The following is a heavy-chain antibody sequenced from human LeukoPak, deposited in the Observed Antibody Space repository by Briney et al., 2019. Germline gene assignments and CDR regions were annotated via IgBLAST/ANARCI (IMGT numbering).Heavy chain of an antibody. J-gene: IGHJ4*02. CDR1: GFTFSSYW. D-gene: IGHD6-13*01. V-gene: IGHV3-7*01. CDR2: IKQDGSEK. CDR3: ARRRWGSSWAYYFDY. Sequence: PGGSLRLSCAASGFTFSSYWMSWVRQAPGKGLEWVANIKQDGSEKYYVDSVKGRFTISRDNAKNSLCLQMNSLRAEDTAVYYCARRRWGSSWAYYFDYWGQGTLVTVSS.